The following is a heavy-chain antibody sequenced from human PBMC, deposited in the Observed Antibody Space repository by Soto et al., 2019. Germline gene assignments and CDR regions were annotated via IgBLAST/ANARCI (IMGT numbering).Heavy chain of an antibody. V-gene: IGHV1-46*01. Sequence: ASVKVSCKASDYLFTAYSMHWVRLAPGQGLEWMGAVNPSGGSTKYAQNFQGRVTMTRDTSTTTIYMELSSLRSDDTAIYYCAREENCSGGTCYSEYFHRWGQGTLVTVSS. CDR3: AREENCSGGTCYSEYFHR. J-gene: IGHJ1*01. CDR1: DYLFTAYS. CDR2: VNPSGGST. D-gene: IGHD2-15*01.